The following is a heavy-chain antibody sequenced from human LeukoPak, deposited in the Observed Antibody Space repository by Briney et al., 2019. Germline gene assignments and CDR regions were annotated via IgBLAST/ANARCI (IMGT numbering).Heavy chain of an antibody. Sequence: ASVTVSCKAFGYTFTGYYMHWVRPAPGQGVAWMGWINPNSGGTNLPQKFQGTVTLTRDTSISTAYMELSRLRSDDTAVYYCARDRPLDADDYYGFYYFDYWGQGTLVTVSS. V-gene: IGHV1-2*02. CDR3: ARDRPLDADDYYGFYYFDY. D-gene: IGHD3-10*01. CDR1: GYTFTGYY. J-gene: IGHJ4*02. CDR2: INPNSGGT.